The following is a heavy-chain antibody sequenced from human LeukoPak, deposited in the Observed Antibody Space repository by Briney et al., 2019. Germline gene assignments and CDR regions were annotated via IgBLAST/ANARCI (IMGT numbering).Heavy chain of an antibody. J-gene: IGHJ4*02. Sequence: GGSLRHPCITSGFALNNYAMYWVRPPPEKGLEWVSGIRCFNTYYADSVNGRFNISRDNSKNVLYLQMNRLRVEDTAVYYCVKYVCTSPRCLLYSDSWGQGALFTVSS. D-gene: IGHD2-2*01. CDR1: GFALNNYA. CDR3: VKYVCTSPRCLLYSDS. CDR2: IRCFNT. V-gene: IGHV3-23*01.